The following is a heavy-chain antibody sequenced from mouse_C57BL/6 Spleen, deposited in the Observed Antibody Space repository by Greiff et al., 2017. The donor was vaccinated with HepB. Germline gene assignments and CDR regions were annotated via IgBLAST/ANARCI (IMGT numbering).Heavy chain of an antibody. Sequence: EVQRVESGAELVRPGASVKLSCTASGFNIKDDYMHWVKQRPEQGLEWIGWIDPENGDTEYASKFQGKATITADTSSNTAYLQLSSLTSEDTAVYYCTTGTRFAYWGQGTLVTVSA. CDR3: TTGTRFAY. V-gene: IGHV14-4*01. D-gene: IGHD4-1*01. CDR1: GFNIKDDY. J-gene: IGHJ3*01. CDR2: IDPENGDT.